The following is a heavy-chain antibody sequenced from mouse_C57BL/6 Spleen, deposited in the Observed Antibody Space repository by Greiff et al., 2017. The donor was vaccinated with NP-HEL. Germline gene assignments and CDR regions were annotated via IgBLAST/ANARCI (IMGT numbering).Heavy chain of an antibody. CDR2: IYPGSGST. Sequence: QVQLQQPGAELVKPGASVKMSCKASGYTSTSYWITWVKQRPGQGLEWIGDIYPGSGSTNYNEKFKSKATLTVDTSSSTAYMQLSSLTSEDSAVYYCARSKDYGSSLAMDYWGQGTSVTVSS. CDR3: ARSKDYGSSLAMDY. CDR1: GYTSTSYW. J-gene: IGHJ4*01. D-gene: IGHD1-1*01. V-gene: IGHV1-55*01.